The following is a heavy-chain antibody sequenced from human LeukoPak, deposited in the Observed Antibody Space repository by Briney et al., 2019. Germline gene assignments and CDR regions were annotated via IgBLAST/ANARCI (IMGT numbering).Heavy chain of an antibody. CDR1: GFTFSSYS. CDR3: AREEGYYYDSSGP. J-gene: IGHJ5*02. V-gene: IGHV3-21*01. Sequence: GGSLRLSCAASGFTFSSYSMNWVGQAPGKGLEWVSSISSSSSYIYYADSVKGRFTISRDNAKNSLYLQMNSLRAEDTAVYYCAREEGYYYDSSGPWGQGTLVTVSS. CDR2: ISSSSSYI. D-gene: IGHD3-22*01.